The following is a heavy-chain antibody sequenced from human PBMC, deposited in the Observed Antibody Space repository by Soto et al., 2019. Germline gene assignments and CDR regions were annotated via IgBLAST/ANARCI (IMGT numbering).Heavy chain of an antibody. CDR1: GYTFTRNA. CDR3: ASSEPGYSRFDY. J-gene: IGHJ4*02. CDR2: INAGNGDT. V-gene: IGHV1-3*01. Sequence: QVQLVQSGAEVKKPGASVKVSCKASGYTFTRNAIHWVRQAPGQRLEWIGRINAGNGDTKYSAKFQARGTITRDTAASPAYMELSTLVSEYTSIYYFASSEPGYSRFDYWCQGTLVTFSS. D-gene: IGHD3-9*01.